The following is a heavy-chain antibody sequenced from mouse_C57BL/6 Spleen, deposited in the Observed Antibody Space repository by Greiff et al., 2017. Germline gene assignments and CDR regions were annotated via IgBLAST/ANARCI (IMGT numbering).Heavy chain of an antibody. V-gene: IGHV1-63*01. D-gene: IGHD2-3*01. Sequence: QVHVKQSGAELVRPGTSVKMSCKASGYTFTNYWIGWAKQRPGHGLEWIGDIYPGGGYTNYNEKFKGKATLTADKSSSTAYMQFSSLTSEDSAIYYCAREIYDGSYFDYWGQGTTLTVSS. CDR1: GYTFTNYW. CDR2: IYPGGGYT. J-gene: IGHJ2*01. CDR3: AREIYDGSYFDY.